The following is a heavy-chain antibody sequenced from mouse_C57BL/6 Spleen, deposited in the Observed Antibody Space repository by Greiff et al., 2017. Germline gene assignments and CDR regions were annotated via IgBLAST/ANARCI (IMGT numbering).Heavy chain of an antibody. CDR2: IYPGDGDT. V-gene: IGHV1-82*01. D-gene: IGHD2-2*01. J-gene: IGHJ4*01. CDR1: GYAFSSSW. CDR3: ARSGGYDPYYYAMDY. Sequence: QVQLQQSGPELVKPGASVKISCKASGYAFSSSWMNWVKQRPGKGLEWIGRIYPGDGDTNYNGKFKGKATLTADKSSSTAYMQLSSLTSEDSAVYFCARSGGYDPYYYAMDYWGQGTSVAVSS.